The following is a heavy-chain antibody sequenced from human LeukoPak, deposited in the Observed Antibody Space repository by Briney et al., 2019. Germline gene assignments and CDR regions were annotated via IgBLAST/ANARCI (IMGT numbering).Heavy chain of an antibody. J-gene: IGHJ5*02. CDR2: IYHSGST. CDR3: ARVVATILHWFDP. Sequence: SETLSLTCTVSGYSISSGYYWGWIRQPPGKGLEWIGSIYHSGSTYYNPSLKSRVTISVDTSKNRFSLKLSSVTAADTAVYYCARVVATILHWFDPWGQGTLVTVSS. V-gene: IGHV4-38-2*02. D-gene: IGHD5-12*01. CDR1: GYSISSGYY.